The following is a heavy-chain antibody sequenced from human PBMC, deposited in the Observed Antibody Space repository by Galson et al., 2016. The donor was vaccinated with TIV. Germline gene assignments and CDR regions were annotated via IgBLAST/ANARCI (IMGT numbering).Heavy chain of an antibody. D-gene: IGHD3-10*01. CDR2: INPIFGTA. V-gene: IGHV1-69*06. CDR3: ARGRGYSFGSGSSYFDY. J-gene: IGHJ4*02. CDR1: GGTFSNFV. Sequence: SVKVSCKASGGTFSNFVISWVRQAPGQGLEWMGSINPIFGTANYAQKFQGRVTITADTSTSTIDMELSSLRSEDTAVYYCARGRGYSFGSGSSYFDYWGQGSLVTVSS.